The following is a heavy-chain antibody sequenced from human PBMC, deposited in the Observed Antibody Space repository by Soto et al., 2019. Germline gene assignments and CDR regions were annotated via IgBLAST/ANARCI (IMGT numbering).Heavy chain of an antibody. CDR2: IYNSGNT. J-gene: IGHJ2*01. V-gene: IGHV4-59*08. D-gene: IGHD2-21*01. Sequence: QVQLQESGPGLVKPSETLSLTCTASGGSISSYFWSWIRKPTGKGLEWIGYIYNSGNTNYNHPLTSRVTISAATSKSQFSPTLRSVTAADTAVHYWARHVNCGDDCPLALWGRGTLFTVSS. CDR1: GGSISSYF. CDR3: ARHVNCGDDCPLAL.